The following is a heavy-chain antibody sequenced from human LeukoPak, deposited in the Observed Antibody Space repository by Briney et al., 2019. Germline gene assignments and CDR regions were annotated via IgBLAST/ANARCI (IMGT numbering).Heavy chain of an antibody. CDR1: GYTFTGYY. J-gene: IGHJ6*02. Sequence: ASVKVSCKASGYTFTGYYMHWVRQAPGQGLEWMGWINPNSGGTNYAQKFQGRVTMTRDTSISTAYMELSRLRSDDTAVYYCARRMVAPSYYYYYGMDVWGQGTTVTVSS. CDR2: INPNSGGT. D-gene: IGHD2-15*01. CDR3: ARRMVAPSYYYYYGMDV. V-gene: IGHV1-2*02.